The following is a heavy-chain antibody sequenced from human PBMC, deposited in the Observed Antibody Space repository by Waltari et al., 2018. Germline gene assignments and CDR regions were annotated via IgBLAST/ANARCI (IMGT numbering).Heavy chain of an antibody. CDR2: IIPILGIA. V-gene: IGHV1-69*04. CDR3: ASLHEQQLDLTKRGVDY. CDR1: GGTFSSYA. Sequence: QVQLVQSGAEVKKPGSSVKVSCKASGGTFSSYATSWVRQAPGQGLEWMGRIIPILGIANYAQKFQGRVTITADKSTSTAYMELSSLRSEDTAVYYCASLHEQQLDLTKRGVDYWGQGTLVTVSS. D-gene: IGHD6-13*01. J-gene: IGHJ4*02.